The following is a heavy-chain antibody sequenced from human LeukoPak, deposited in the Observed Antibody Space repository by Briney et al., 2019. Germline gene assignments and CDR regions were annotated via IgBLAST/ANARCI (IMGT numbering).Heavy chain of an antibody. CDR3: TTPGYYYYGMDV. Sequence: GGSLRLSCAASAFTFSNAWMSCVRQPPGKGLEWVGRIKSKTDGGTTDYAAPVKGRFTISRDDSKNTLYLQMNSLKTEDTAVYYCTTPGYYYYGMDVWGQGTTVTVSS. J-gene: IGHJ6*02. V-gene: IGHV3-15*01. CDR2: IKSKTDGGTT. CDR1: AFTFSNAW.